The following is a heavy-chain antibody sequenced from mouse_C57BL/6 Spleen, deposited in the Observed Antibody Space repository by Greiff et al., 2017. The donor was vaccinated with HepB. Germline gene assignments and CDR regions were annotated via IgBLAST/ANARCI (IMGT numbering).Heavy chain of an antibody. J-gene: IGHJ3*01. D-gene: IGHD2-2*01. Sequence: QVQLQQPGAELVKPGASVKMSCKASGYTFTSYWITWVKQRPGQGLEWIGNIYPGSGSTNYNEKFKSKATLTVDTSSSTAYMQLSSLTSEDSAVYYCARVWLRQAWFAYWGQGTLVTVSA. V-gene: IGHV1-55*01. CDR2: IYPGSGST. CDR3: ARVWLRQAWFAY. CDR1: GYTFTSYW.